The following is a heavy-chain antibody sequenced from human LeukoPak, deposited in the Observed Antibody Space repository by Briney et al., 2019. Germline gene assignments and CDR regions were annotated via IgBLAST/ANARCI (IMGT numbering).Heavy chain of an antibody. D-gene: IGHD4-17*01. J-gene: IGHJ4*02. CDR3: AREYSGYGDYGY. Sequence: GGSLRLSCAASGFTVSSNYMSWVRQAPGKGLEWVSVIYSGGSTYYADSVKGRFTISRDNSKNTLYLQMNSLRAEDTAVYYCAREYSGYGDYGYWAQATLVTVSS. V-gene: IGHV3-53*01. CDR2: IYSGGST. CDR1: GFTVSSNY.